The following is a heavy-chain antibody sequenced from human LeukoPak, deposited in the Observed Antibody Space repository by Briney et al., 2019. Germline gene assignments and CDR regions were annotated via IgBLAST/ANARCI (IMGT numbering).Heavy chain of an antibody. J-gene: IGHJ4*02. CDR2: MYYSGNS. CDR3: ARSQSQSGSYRYYFAY. V-gene: IGHV4-61*08. Sequence: PSETLSLTCTVSGVSVGSAGYYWTWIRQPPGKGLEWIGYMYYSGNSNYNPFLKSRVTTSLDPSKNRFSLKLSSVTAADTAVYYCARSQSQSGSYRYYFAYWGQGTLVTVSS. CDR1: GVSVGSAGYY. D-gene: IGHD1-26*01.